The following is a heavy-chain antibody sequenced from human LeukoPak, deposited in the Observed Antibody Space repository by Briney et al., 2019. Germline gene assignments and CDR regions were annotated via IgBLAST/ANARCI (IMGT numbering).Heavy chain of an antibody. J-gene: IGHJ4*02. CDR1: GFSFSTYC. V-gene: IGHV3-7*01. Sequence: PGGSLRLSCAASGFSFSTYCMTWVRQAPGKGLEWVANIKPDGGQKNYVDSVKGRFTISRDNAKNSLYLQMNSLTAEDTAVYYCARGGRWFGVLGYWGQGTLVTVSS. CDR2: IKPDGGQK. D-gene: IGHD3-10*01. CDR3: ARGGRWFGVLGY.